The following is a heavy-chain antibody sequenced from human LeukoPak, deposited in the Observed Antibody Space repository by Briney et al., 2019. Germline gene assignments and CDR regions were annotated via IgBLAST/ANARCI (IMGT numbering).Heavy chain of an antibody. Sequence: SETLSLTCNVSSGSTSSSSYYWGWIRQSPGKGLEWIGDIYYSGRTYNKHPSLERRVTISIDTSKSQFSLKLSSVSAADTAIYYCASVGKLGDYFDFWGQGTLVTVSS. CDR3: ASVGKLGDYFDF. CDR1: SGSTSSSSYY. D-gene: IGHD3-3*01. CDR2: IYYSGRT. J-gene: IGHJ4*02. V-gene: IGHV4-39*01.